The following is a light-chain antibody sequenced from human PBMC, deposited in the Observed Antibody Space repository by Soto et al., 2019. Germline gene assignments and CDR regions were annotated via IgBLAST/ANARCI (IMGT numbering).Light chain of an antibody. CDR3: QHYNRWPRT. CDR1: QSVSSN. Sequence: EMVMTQSPATLSVSPGERATLSCRASQSVSSNLAWYQQKPGQAPRLLIYGASTRATGVPARFSGSGSGTEFTLTISSLQSEDFTVYHCQHYNRWPRTFGQGTKVES. CDR2: GAS. V-gene: IGKV3-15*01. J-gene: IGKJ1*01.